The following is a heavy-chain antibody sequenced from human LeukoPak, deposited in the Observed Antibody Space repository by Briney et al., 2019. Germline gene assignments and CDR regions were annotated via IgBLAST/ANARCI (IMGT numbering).Heavy chain of an antibody. J-gene: IGHJ4*02. V-gene: IGHV2-70*11. CDR3: ARIIRTGKDTIFDY. CDR2: IDWGYDK. D-gene: IGHD3-3*01. CDR1: GFSLSTSGMC. Sequence: SGPTLVNPTQTLTLTCTFSGFSLSTSGMCVSWIRQPPGKALEWHASIDWGYDKYSSSSLKTRLTHSKDTSKNQVVLTMTNMDPVDTAAYYCARIIRTGKDTIFDYWGQGTLVTVSS.